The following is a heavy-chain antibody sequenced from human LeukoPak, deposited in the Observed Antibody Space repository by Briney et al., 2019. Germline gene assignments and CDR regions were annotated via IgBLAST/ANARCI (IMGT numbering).Heavy chain of an antibody. CDR1: GGTFSSYA. V-gene: IGHV1-69*05. CDR2: IIPIFGTA. D-gene: IGHD5-18*01. Sequence: ASVKVSCKASGGTFSSYAISWVRQAPGQGLEWMGGIIPIFGTANYAQKFQGRVTITTDESTSTAYMELSSLRSEDTAVYYCAVFGYGYRVDYWGQGTLVTVSS. J-gene: IGHJ4*02. CDR3: AVFGYGYRVDY.